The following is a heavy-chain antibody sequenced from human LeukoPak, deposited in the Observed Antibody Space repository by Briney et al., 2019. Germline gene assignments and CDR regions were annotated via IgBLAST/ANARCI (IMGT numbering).Heavy chain of an antibody. CDR1: GYTFTSYA. D-gene: IGHD3-22*01. CDR3: ARGLYYYDSSGYGY. J-gene: IGHJ4*02. CDR2: INAGNGNT. Sequence: ASVKVSCKASGYTFTSYAIHWVRQAPGQRLEWMGWINAGNGNTKYSQEFQGRVTITRDTSASTAYMELSSLRPEDMAVYFCARGLYYYDSSGYGYWGQGTLVTVSS. V-gene: IGHV1-3*03.